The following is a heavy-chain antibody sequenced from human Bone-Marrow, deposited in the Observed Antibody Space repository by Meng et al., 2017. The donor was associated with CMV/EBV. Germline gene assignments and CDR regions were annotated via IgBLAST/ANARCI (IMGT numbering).Heavy chain of an antibody. CDR1: GYTLTGDY. CDR2: INPNTGGT. CDR3: ACGTIFGVAVMAFDY. Sequence: SGYTLTGDYIHWERQAHGQGPEWMGRINPNTGGTNYAQKFQGRVTMTRDTSISTAFMELSRLTSDDTAVYYCACGTIFGVAVMAFDYWGQGSLVTVSS. D-gene: IGHD3-3*01. V-gene: IGHV1-2*06. J-gene: IGHJ4*02.